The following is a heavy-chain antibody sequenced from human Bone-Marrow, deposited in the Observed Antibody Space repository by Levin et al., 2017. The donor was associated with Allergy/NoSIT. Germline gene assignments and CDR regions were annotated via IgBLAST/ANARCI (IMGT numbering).Heavy chain of an antibody. J-gene: IGHJ3*02. CDR3: ARRAVVPAALSPRNAFDI. D-gene: IGHD2-2*01. Sequence: ASVKVSCKASGYTFTGYYMHWVRQAPGQGLEWMGWINPNSGGTNYAQKFQGRVTMTRDTSISTAYMELSRLRSDDTAVYYCARRAVVPAALSPRNAFDIWGQGTMVTVSS. CDR2: INPNSGGT. CDR1: GYTFTGYY. V-gene: IGHV1-2*02.